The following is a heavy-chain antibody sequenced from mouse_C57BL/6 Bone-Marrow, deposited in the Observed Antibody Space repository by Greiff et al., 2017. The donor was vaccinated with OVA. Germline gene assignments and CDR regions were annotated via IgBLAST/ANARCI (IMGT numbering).Heavy chain of an antibody. Sequence: QVQLQQSGAELVKPGASVKLSCKASGYTFTSYWMQWVKQRPGQGLEWIGEIDPSDSYTNYNQKFKGKATLTVDTSSSTAYMQLSSLTSEDSAVYYCATLVFDYWGQGTTLTVSS. CDR2: IDPSDSYT. CDR3: ATLVFDY. J-gene: IGHJ2*01. V-gene: IGHV1-50*01. CDR1: GYTFTSYW. D-gene: IGHD2-2*01.